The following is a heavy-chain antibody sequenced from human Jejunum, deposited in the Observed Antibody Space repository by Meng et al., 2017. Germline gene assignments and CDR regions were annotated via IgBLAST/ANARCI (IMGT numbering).Heavy chain of an antibody. V-gene: IGHV4-30-4*01. Sequence: QVLLQESGPGMVKPSQTLSLTCTGSGVSISGGEYFWSWIRQPPGKGLEWIGYMDYRGSTFYNPSLKSRVTISVDTSKNQFSLKLSSVTAADTAVYFCARGELLWDYWGQGTLVTVAS. D-gene: IGHD2-2*01. J-gene: IGHJ4*02. CDR2: MDYRGST. CDR1: GVSISGGEYF. CDR3: ARGELLWDY.